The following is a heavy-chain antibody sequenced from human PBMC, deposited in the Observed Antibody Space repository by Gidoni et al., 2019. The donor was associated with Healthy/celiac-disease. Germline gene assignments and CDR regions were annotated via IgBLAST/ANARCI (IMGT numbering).Heavy chain of an antibody. Sequence: EVQLVESGGGLVQPGGSLRLPCAASGFTFSSYDMHWVRQATGKGLEWVSAIGTAGDTYYPGSVKGRFTISRENAKNSLYLQMNSLRAGDTAVYYCARVSGSSSWSGAFDIWGQGTMVTVSS. CDR2: IGTAGDT. J-gene: IGHJ3*02. CDR1: GFTFSSYD. D-gene: IGHD6-13*01. CDR3: ARVSGSSSWSGAFDI. V-gene: IGHV3-13*04.